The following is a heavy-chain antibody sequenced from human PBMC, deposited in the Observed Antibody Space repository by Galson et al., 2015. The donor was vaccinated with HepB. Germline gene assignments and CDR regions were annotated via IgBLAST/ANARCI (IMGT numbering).Heavy chain of an antibody. CDR1: GGSPSVYY. CDR2: INQSGGT. Sequence: ETLSLTCAVYGGSPSVYYWNWVRQSPGKRLEWIGDINQSGGTRYNPSLKSRISISLDTSKKQFSLRLTSLTAADTAVYYCPFYYYDTNGYVSDCWGQGALVTVSS. D-gene: IGHD3-16*01. CDR3: PFYYYDTNGYVSDC. V-gene: IGHV4-34*01. J-gene: IGHJ4*02.